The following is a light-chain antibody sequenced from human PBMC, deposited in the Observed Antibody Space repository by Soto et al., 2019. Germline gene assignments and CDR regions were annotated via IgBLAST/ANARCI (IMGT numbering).Light chain of an antibody. V-gene: IGKV1-12*01. J-gene: IGKJ1*01. Sequence: DIQIAPSPSSMSASVGERFTITCGASQDIGSQLGWYQQKPGKAPKLLIHSASTLQRGVPFRFSGSGSGTEFTLTISSLQSEDFATYYCQQVKTFPRTFGQGTKVDIK. CDR2: SAS. CDR1: QDIGSQ. CDR3: QQVKTFPRT.